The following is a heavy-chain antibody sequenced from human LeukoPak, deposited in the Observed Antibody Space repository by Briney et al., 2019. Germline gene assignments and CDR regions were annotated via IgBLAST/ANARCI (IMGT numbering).Heavy chain of an antibody. V-gene: IGHV3-74*01. D-gene: IGHD4-17*01. J-gene: IGHJ4*02. CDR3: ARDLDYGDYHFDY. CDR1: GFTFSNYW. CDR2: INSDGSGT. Sequence: PGGSLRLSCEASGFTFSNYWRHWVRQAPGKGLVWVSRINSDGSGTNYADSVKGRFTISRGNANNTLYLQMSSLRAGDTAVYYCARDLDYGDYHFDYWGQRTLVTASS.